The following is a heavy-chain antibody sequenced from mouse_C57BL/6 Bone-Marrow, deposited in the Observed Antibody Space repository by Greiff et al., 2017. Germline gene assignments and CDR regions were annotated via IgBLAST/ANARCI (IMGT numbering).Heavy chain of an antibody. CDR2: IRCKSSNYVT. J-gene: IGHJ4*01. Sequence: EVQGVESGGGLVQPKGSLKLSCAASGFTFNTYAMHWVRQAPGKGLEWVARIRCKSSNYVTYYADSVKDRFTISRDDSQSMLYLQMNNLKTEDTAMYYCVRDYSNLYAMDYWGQGTSVTVSS. CDR3: VRDYSNLYAMDY. V-gene: IGHV10-3*01. D-gene: IGHD2-5*01. CDR1: GFTFNTYA.